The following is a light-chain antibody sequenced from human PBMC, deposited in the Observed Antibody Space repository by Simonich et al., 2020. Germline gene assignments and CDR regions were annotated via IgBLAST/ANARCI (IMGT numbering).Light chain of an antibody. CDR3: YSTDSSGNHRGV. CDR1: ALPTKY. Sequence: SYELTQPPSVSVSPGQTARITCSGDALPTKYAYWYQQKSGQAPVLVIYEDSNRPSGIPERFSGSSSGTMATLTISGAQVEDEADYYCYSTDSSGNHRGVFGGGTKLTVL. CDR2: EDS. V-gene: IGLV3-10*01. J-gene: IGLJ3*02.